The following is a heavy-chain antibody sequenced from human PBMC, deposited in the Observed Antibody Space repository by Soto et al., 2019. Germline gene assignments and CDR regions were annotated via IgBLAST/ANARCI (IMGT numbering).Heavy chain of an antibody. Sequence: GASVKVSCKVSGYTLTELSMHWVRQAPGKGLEWMGGFDPEDGETIYAQKFQGRVTMTEDTSTDTAYMELSSLRSEDTAVYYCATLGIAVAATHFDYWGQGTLVTVSS. J-gene: IGHJ4*02. CDR3: ATLGIAVAATHFDY. D-gene: IGHD6-19*01. CDR1: GYTLTELS. CDR2: FDPEDGET. V-gene: IGHV1-24*01.